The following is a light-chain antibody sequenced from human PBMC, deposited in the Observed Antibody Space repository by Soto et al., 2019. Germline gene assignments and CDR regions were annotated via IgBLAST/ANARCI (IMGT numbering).Light chain of an antibody. J-gene: IGKJ1*01. CDR3: QQYYTVPWT. V-gene: IGKV4-1*01. CDR1: QTVLYYYDSNNNHH. Sequence: DIVMTQSPDSLAVSMGERATINCKSSQTVLYYYDSNNNHHLGWYQQKPGQPPRLLIYWASTRQSGVPDRFSGSGSGTDFTLTISSLQAEDVAVYYCQQYYTVPWTFGQGTKVDIK. CDR2: WAS.